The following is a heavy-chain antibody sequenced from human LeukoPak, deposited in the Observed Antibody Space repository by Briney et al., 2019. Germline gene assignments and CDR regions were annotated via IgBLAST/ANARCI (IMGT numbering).Heavy chain of an antibody. V-gene: IGHV1-18*01. CDR1: GYTFTSYG. D-gene: IGHD2-8*01. J-gene: IGHJ6*02. Sequence: ASVKVSCKASGYTFTSYGISWVRQAPGQGLEWMGWISAYNGNTNYAQKLQGRVTMTTDTSTSTAYMELRSLRSGDTAVYYCARDGYCTNGVCTSPYYYYYGMDVWGQGTTVTVSS. CDR3: ARDGYCTNGVCTSPYYYYYGMDV. CDR2: ISAYNGNT.